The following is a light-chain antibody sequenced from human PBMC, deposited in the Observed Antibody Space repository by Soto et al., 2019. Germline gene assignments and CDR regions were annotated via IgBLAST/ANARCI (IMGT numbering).Light chain of an antibody. V-gene: IGKV1-39*01. CDR1: QSINIY. J-gene: IGKJ4*01. CDR3: QPYDNLPLT. Sequence: DIQMTPSPSSLSASVGDTVTITCRTSQSINIYLNWYQQKPGKAPKMLISAASSLLSGVPSRSSGRGSGTDFTLTISSLQPEDSATYYCQPYDNLPLTFGGGTKV. CDR2: AAS.